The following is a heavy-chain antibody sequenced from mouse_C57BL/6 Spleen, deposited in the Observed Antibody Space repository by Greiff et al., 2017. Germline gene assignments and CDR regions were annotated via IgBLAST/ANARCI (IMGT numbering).Heavy chain of an antibody. CDR3: ARFGNRWYFDV. Sequence: VQLQQSGAELVRPGTSVKVSCKASGYAFTNYLIEWVKQRPGQGLEWIGVINPGSGGTNYNEKFKGKATLTADKSSSTAYMQLSSLTSEDSAVYFCARFGNRWYFDVWGTGTTVTVSS. CDR2: INPGSGGT. D-gene: IGHD2-1*01. V-gene: IGHV1-54*01. CDR1: GYAFTNYL. J-gene: IGHJ1*03.